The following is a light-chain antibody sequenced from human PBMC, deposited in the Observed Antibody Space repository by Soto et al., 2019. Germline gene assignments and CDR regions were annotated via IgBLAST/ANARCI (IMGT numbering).Light chain of an antibody. V-gene: IGLV2-14*03. CDR2: NVN. CDR1: SSDVGGYNY. J-gene: IGLJ1*01. CDR3: SSYTSSDTYV. Sequence: QSALTQPASVSGSPGQSITISCTGTSSDVGGYNYVSWYQQRSGKAPKLMLYNVNNRPSGVSNRFSGSKSGSTASLTISGLQAEDEAEYSCSSYTSSDTYVFGTGTKVTVL.